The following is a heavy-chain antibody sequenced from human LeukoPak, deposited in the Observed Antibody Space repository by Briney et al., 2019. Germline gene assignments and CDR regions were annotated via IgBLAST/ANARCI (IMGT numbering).Heavy chain of an antibody. D-gene: IGHD3-16*01. Sequence: ASVKVSCKASGGTFSSYAISWVRQAPGQGLEWMGRIIPIFGIANYAQKFQGRVTITADKSTSTAYMELSSLRSEDTAVYYCAGLLTTGNWFYYYGMDVWGQGTTVTVSS. CDR3: AGLLTTGNWFYYYGMDV. CDR2: IIPIFGIA. J-gene: IGHJ6*02. V-gene: IGHV1-69*04. CDR1: GGTFSSYA.